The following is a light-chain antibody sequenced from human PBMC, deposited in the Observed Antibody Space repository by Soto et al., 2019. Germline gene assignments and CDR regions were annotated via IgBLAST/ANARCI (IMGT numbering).Light chain of an antibody. CDR2: EVI. Sequence: QSALTQPPSASGSPGQSVTIACTGTSSDVGSCKYVSWYQQHPGKAPKLIIYEVIKRPSGVPDRFSGSKSGNTASLTVSGLQAEYEADYYCSSSAASNNGEVLFGGGTKLTVL. CDR3: SSSAASNNGEVL. V-gene: IGLV2-8*01. J-gene: IGLJ2*01. CDR1: SSDVGSCKY.